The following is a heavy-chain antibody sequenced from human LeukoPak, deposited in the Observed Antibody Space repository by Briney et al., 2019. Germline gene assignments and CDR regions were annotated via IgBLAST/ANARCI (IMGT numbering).Heavy chain of an antibody. Sequence: GGSLRLSCAVSGFTVSSYYMTWVRQAPGRGLEWVSIIYDGGTIYYADSVKGRFTISRDNSKNTLFLQMSSLRAEDTAVYYCARDRITMIVVAPYYFDYWGQGTLVTVSS. CDR3: ARDRITMIVVAPYYFDY. V-gene: IGHV3-66*01. D-gene: IGHD3-22*01. J-gene: IGHJ4*02. CDR2: IYDGGTI. CDR1: GFTVSSYY.